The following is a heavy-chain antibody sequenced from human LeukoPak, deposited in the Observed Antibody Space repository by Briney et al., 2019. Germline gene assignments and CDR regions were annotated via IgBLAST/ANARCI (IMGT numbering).Heavy chain of an antibody. CDR3: ARITWELLGVGHYFDY. CDR2: IKQDGSER. D-gene: IGHD1-26*01. Sequence: GGSLRLSCAVSEFTFSSYWMSWVRRAPGKGLEWVANIKQDGSERYYVDSVKGRFTISRDNARNSLYLQMNRLRVEDTAVYYCARITWELLGVGHYFDYWGQGTLVTVSS. V-gene: IGHV3-7*01. J-gene: IGHJ4*02. CDR1: EFTFSSYW.